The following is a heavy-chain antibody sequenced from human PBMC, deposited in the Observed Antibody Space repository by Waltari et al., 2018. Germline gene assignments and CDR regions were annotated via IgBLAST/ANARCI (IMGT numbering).Heavy chain of an antibody. CDR1: GGSISSSRYY. J-gene: IGHJ4*02. CDR3: ARTRSSSWYYFDY. D-gene: IGHD6-13*01. Sequence: QLQLQESGPGLVKPSETLSLTCTVSGGSISSSRYYWGWIRQPPGKGLEWIGSIYYSGRTYYNPSLKSRVTISVDTSKNQFSLKLSSVTAADTAVYYCARTRSSSWYYFDYWGQGTLVTVSS. CDR2: IYYSGRT. V-gene: IGHV4-39*01.